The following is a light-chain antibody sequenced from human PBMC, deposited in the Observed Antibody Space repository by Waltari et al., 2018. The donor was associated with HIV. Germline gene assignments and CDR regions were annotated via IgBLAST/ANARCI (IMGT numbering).Light chain of an antibody. CDR2: GAS. J-gene: IGKJ4*01. CDR1: RNVASNF. V-gene: IGKV3-20*01. Sequence: EIVLTQSPGTLSLSPGERATLSCRASRNVASNFLAWYQQKSGRPPRLLIYGASSRATGTPARFSGSGSGTDFSLTISRLEPEDFAVYFCQQYGSSAGLTFGGGTKVEIK. CDR3: QQYGSSAGLT.